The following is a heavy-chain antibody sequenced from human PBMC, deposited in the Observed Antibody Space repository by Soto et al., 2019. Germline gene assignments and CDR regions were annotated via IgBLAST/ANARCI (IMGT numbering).Heavy chain of an antibody. CDR3: ARDEIRFSWAYGMDV. V-gene: IGHV3-30-3*01. CDR2: ISYEGSNK. D-gene: IGHD3-3*01. Sequence: QVQLVESGGGVVQPGRSLRLSCAASGFTYSSYAMHRVRLAPGKGLEWVAVISYEGSNKYYADSVKGRFTISRDNSKNTLYLQMNSLRAEDTAVYYCARDEIRFSWAYGMDVWGQGTTVTVSS. CDR1: GFTYSSYA. J-gene: IGHJ6*02.